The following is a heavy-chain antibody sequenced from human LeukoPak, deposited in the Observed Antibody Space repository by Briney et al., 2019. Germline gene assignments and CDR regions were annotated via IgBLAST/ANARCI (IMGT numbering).Heavy chain of an antibody. J-gene: IGHJ4*02. CDR1: GGTFSSYA. V-gene: IGHV1-69*06. D-gene: IGHD2-2*01. Sequence: ASVKVSCKASGGTFSSYAISWVRQAPGQGLEWMGGIIPIFGTANYAQKFQGRVTITADKSTSTAYMELSSLRSEDTAVYYCAVVPAAIGPNYGDYEDYWGRGTLVTVSS. CDR3: AVVPAAIGPNYGDYEDY. CDR2: IIPIFGTA.